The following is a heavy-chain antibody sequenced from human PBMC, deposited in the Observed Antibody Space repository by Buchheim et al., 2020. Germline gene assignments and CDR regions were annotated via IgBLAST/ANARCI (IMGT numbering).Heavy chain of an antibody. CDR3: ARWGTYSYGYGQPTRYYYYGMDV. CDR2: IYYSGST. J-gene: IGHJ6*02. D-gene: IGHD5-18*01. V-gene: IGHV4-31*03. Sequence: QVQLQESGPGLVKPSQTLSLTCTVSGGSISSGGYYWSWIRQHPGKGLEWIGYIYYSGSTYYNPSLKSRVTISVDTSKNQFSLKLSSVTAADTAVYYCARWGTYSYGYGQPTRYYYYGMDVWGQGTT. CDR1: GGSISSGGYY.